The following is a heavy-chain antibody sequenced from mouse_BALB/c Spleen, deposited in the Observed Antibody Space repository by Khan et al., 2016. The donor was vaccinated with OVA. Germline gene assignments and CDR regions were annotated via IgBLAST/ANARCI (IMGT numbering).Heavy chain of an antibody. J-gene: IGHJ3*01. V-gene: IGHV5-15*02. Sequence: EVELVESGGGLVQPGGSRKLSCAASGFTFIDYGMAWVRQTPGKGPEWIAFIRSLAYTIYYADTVTGRITISRENAKNTLYLQMSSLRSDHTAMYYCARGGFAYWDQGTLVTVSA. CDR1: GFTFIDYG. CDR3: ARGGFAY. CDR2: IRSLAYTI.